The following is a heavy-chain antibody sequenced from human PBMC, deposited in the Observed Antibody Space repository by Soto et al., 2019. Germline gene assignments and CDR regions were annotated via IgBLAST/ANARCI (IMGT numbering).Heavy chain of an antibody. D-gene: IGHD6-13*01. CDR1: DGYISSSSYY. CDR2: IYYSGST. J-gene: IGHJ6*02. Sequence: SQTLSLTCTVSDGYISSSSYYRGWIRQPPGKGLEWIGSIYYSGSTYYNPSLKSRVTISVDTSKNQFSLKLSSVTAADTAVYYCASAGWYEGYSSSWYNYYYQGMDVWGQGTTDTVSS. CDR3: ASAGWYEGYSSSWYNYYYQGMDV. V-gene: IGHV4-39*01.